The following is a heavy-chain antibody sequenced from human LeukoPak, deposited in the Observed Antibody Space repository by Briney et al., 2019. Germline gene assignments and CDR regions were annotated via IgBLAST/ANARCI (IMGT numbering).Heavy chain of an antibody. CDR1: GGSISISTSY. V-gene: IGHV4-39*07. J-gene: IGHJ4*02. CDR2: ISYTRTT. Sequence: PETLSLSCTVFGGSISISTSYWGWIRQSPGKGLEWIGSISYTRTTYYKPSLKSRVTIYVDTPTNQFSLKLSSVAAADTAVYYCAGDAYYDSSGYRLWGQGTLVTVSS. CDR3: AGDAYYDSSGYRL. D-gene: IGHD3-22*01.